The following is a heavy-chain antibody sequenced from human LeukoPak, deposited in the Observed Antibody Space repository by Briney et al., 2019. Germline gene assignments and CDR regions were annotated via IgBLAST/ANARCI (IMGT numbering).Heavy chain of an antibody. CDR3: VKDGSGSSGGSLDP. D-gene: IGHD2-15*01. Sequence: PGGSLRLSCSASGFTFSSYAMHWVRQAPGKGLEYVSAISSNGGSTYYADSVKGRITISRDNSKNTLYLQMSSLRAEDTAVYYCVKDGSGSSGGSLDPWGQGTLVTVSS. CDR1: GFTFSSYA. J-gene: IGHJ5*02. CDR2: ISSNGGST. V-gene: IGHV3-64D*06.